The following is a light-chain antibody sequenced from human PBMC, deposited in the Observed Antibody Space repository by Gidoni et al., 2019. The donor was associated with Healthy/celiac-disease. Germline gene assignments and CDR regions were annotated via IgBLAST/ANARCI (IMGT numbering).Light chain of an antibody. CDR1: SSNIGSNY. CDR2: RNK. CDR3: AAWDDSLSGPSWV. Sequence: QSVLTQPPSASGTPGQRVTSSCSGSSSNIGSNYVYWYQQLPGTAPKLLIYRNKQRPSGVPDRFSGSKSGTSASLAISGLRSEDEADYYCAAWDDSLSGPSWVFGGGTKLTVL. J-gene: IGLJ3*02. V-gene: IGLV1-47*01.